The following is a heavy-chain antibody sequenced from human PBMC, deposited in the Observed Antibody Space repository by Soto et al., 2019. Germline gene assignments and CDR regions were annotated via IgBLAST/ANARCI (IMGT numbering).Heavy chain of an antibody. CDR2: ISGSGFKK. D-gene: IGHD1-26*01. CDR3: AKNQGVELVPLATVDWFDP. Sequence: GGSPRLSCAASGFIFENFGMSWVRQAPGKGLEWISSISGSGFKKYYADSVKGRFTISRDNSKSTVYLELNNLSAEDTAVYHCAKNQGVELVPLATVDWFDPWGQGSVVTVSS. CDR1: GFIFENFG. V-gene: IGHV3-23*01. J-gene: IGHJ5*02.